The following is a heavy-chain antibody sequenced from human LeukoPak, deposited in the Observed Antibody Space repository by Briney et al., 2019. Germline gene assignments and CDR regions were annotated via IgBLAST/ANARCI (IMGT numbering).Heavy chain of an antibody. V-gene: IGHV1-2*02. CDR1: GYIFTNYG. Sequence: ASVKVSCKASGYIFTNYGVSWVRQAPGQGLEWMGWINPNSGGTNYAQKFQGRVTMTRDTSISTAYMELSRLRSDDTAVYYCARGYYDSSHDAFDIWGQGTMVTVSS. D-gene: IGHD3-22*01. CDR2: INPNSGGT. CDR3: ARGYYDSSHDAFDI. J-gene: IGHJ3*02.